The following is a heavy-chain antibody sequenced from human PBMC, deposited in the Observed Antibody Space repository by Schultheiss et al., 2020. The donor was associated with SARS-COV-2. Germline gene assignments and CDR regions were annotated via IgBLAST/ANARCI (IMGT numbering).Heavy chain of an antibody. CDR3: ARGVLSGKRSVVVIAIRRGWFDP. CDR1: GFTFDDYA. V-gene: IGHV3-74*01. J-gene: IGHJ5*02. D-gene: IGHD2-21*01. CDR2: INSDGSST. Sequence: GGSLRLSCAASGFTFDDYAMHWVRQAPGKGLVWVSRINSDGSSTSYADSVKGRFTISRDNAKNSLYLQMNSLRAEDTAVYYCARGVLSGKRSVVVIAIRRGWFDPWGQGTLVTVSS.